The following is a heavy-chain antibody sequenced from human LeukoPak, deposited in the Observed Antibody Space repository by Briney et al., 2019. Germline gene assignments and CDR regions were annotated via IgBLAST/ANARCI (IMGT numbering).Heavy chain of an antibody. CDR2: IWYDGTNK. Sequence: GRSLRLSWAASGFTFSTYGMHWVRQAPGKGLEWVALIWYDGTNKYYADSVKGRFTISRDNSKNTLSLQMSSLRDEDTAVYYCARDPLDGYPFTGFDYWGQGTLVTVSS. CDR3: ARDPLDGYPFTGFDY. CDR1: GFTFSTYG. D-gene: IGHD5-18*01. J-gene: IGHJ4*02. V-gene: IGHV3-33*01.